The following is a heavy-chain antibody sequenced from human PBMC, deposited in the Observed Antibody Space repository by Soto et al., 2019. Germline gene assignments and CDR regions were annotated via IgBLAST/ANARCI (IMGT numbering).Heavy chain of an antibody. Sequence: EVQLVESGGGLVKPGGSLRLSCAASGFTFSSYSMNWVRQAPGKGLEWVSSISSSSSYIYYADSVKGQFTISRDNAKNSLYLQMNSLRAEDTAVYYCARAASSWFDPWGQGTLVTVSS. CDR3: ARAASSWFDP. V-gene: IGHV3-21*01. CDR2: ISSSSSYI. J-gene: IGHJ5*02. CDR1: GFTFSSYS.